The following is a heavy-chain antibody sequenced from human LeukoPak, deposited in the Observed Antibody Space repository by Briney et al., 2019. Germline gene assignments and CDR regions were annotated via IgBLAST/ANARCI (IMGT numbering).Heavy chain of an antibody. D-gene: IGHD6-19*01. CDR2: INSDGYSI. J-gene: IGHJ4*02. CDR1: GFTFSGYW. CDR3: ARAIAVAGTDS. Sequence: GGSLRLSFAASGFTFSGYWMHWVRQAPGKGPVWLARINSDGYSISYADSVKGRFTISRDNAKNTLYLQMNSLRVEDTAMYYCARAIAVAGTDSWGQGTLVTVSS. V-gene: IGHV3-74*03.